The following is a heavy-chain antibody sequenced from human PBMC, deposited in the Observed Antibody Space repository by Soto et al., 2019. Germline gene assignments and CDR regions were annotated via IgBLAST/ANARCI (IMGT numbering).Heavy chain of an antibody. CDR3: AMGVLRFLEWLSLSADYYGMDV. Sequence: GASVKVSCKASGYTFTSYGISWVRQAPGQGLEWMGWISAYNGNTNYAQKLQGRVTMTTDTSTSTAYMELRSLRSDDTAVYYCAMGVLRFLEWLSLSADYYGMDVWGQGTTVTVSS. CDR2: ISAYNGNT. D-gene: IGHD3-3*01. V-gene: IGHV1-18*01. CDR1: GYTFTSYG. J-gene: IGHJ6*02.